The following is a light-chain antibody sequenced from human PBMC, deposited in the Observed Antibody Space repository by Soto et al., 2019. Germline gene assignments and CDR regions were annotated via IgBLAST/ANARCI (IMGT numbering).Light chain of an antibody. CDR1: QGIGST. J-gene: IGKJ4*01. V-gene: IGKV3-15*01. Sequence: EIVMTQSPATLSVSPGERATLSCRASQGIGSTLAWYQQKPGQTPRLLTYGASTRATGVPARFSGSGSGTEFTLTINSLQSEDFAVYYCQRYNNWPLTLGGGTKVDIK. CDR2: GAS. CDR3: QRYNNWPLT.